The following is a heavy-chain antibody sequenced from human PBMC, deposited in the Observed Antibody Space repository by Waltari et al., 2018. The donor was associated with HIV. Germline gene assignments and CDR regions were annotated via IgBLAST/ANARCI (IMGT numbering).Heavy chain of an antibody. V-gene: IGHV4-38-2*01. CDR2: IYHSGST. D-gene: IGHD6-19*01. CDR1: GYSISSGYY. J-gene: IGHJ4*02. CDR3: ARGASRYSSVFGVGY. Sequence: QVQLQESGPGLVKPSETLSLTCAVSGYSISSGYYWGWIRPPPGKGLEWIGSIYHSGSTYYNPSLKSRVTISVDTSKNQFSLKLSSVTAADTAVYYCARGASRYSSVFGVGYWGQGTLVTVSS.